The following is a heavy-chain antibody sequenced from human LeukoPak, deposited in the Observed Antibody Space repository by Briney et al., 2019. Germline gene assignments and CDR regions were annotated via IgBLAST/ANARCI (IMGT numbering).Heavy chain of an antibody. J-gene: IGHJ4*02. Sequence: PGGSLTLSCAASGFTFSSYGMHWVRKPPGKGLEWVGFIRYDGSNKYYADSVKGRFTISRDNSKNTLYLQMNSLRAEDTAVYYCAKDPHDCSGGSCYFGWYFDYWGQGTLVTVSS. CDR3: AKDPHDCSGGSCYFGWYFDY. CDR1: GFTFSSYG. CDR2: IRYDGSNK. V-gene: IGHV3-30*02. D-gene: IGHD2-15*01.